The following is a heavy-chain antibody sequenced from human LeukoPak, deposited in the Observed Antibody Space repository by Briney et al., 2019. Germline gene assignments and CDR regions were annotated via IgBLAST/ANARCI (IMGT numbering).Heavy chain of an antibody. D-gene: IGHD3-10*01. J-gene: IGHJ5*02. CDR2: INHSGST. V-gene: IGHV4-34*01. CDR1: GGSFSGYY. CDR3: ARWITMVRGAIGWFDP. Sequence: SETLSLTCAVYGGSFSGYYWSWIRQPPGKGLEWIGEINHSGSTNYNPSLKSRVTISVDTSKNQFSLKLSSVTAADTAVYYCARWITMVRGAIGWFDPWGQGTLVTVSS.